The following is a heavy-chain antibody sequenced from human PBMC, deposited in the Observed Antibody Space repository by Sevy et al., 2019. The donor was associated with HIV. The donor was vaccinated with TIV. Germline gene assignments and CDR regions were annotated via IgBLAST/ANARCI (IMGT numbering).Heavy chain of an antibody. V-gene: IGHV4-31*03. Sequence: SETLSLTCTVSGGSISSGGYYWSWIRQHPGKGLEWIGYIYYSGSTYYNPSLKSRVTISVDTSKNQFSLKLSSVTAADTAVYYCARTYYYDSSGYNFDYWGQGTLVTVSS. CDR3: ARTYYYDSSGYNFDY. CDR2: IYYSGST. D-gene: IGHD3-22*01. CDR1: GGSISSGGYY. J-gene: IGHJ4*02.